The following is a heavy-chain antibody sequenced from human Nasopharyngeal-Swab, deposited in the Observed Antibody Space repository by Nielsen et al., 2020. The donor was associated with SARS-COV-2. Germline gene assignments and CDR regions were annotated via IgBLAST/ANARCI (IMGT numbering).Heavy chain of an antibody. CDR2: ISYDESNK. Sequence: GGSLRLSCAASGFIFSSYAMHWVRQAPGKGLEWVAVISYDESNKYYADSVKGRFTISRDNSKNTLYLQMNSLRAEDTAVYYCARVPILWFGELYGMDVWGQGTTVTVSS. D-gene: IGHD3-10*01. J-gene: IGHJ6*02. V-gene: IGHV3-30-3*01. CDR1: GFIFSSYA. CDR3: ARVPILWFGELYGMDV.